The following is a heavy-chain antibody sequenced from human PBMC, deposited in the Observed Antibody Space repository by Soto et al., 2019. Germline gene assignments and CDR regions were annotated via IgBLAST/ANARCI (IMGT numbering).Heavy chain of an antibody. D-gene: IGHD3-10*01. CDR2: SIPIFGTA. CDR1: GGTFSSYA. Sequence: QVQLVQSGAEVKKPGSSVKVSCKASGGTFSSYAISWVRQAPGQGREWMVGSIPIFGTANYAQKFQGRVTITADDSTSTDYMELSSLRSEDTAVYYCARESEITIQTSWFDPWGQGTLVTVSS. V-gene: IGHV1-69*01. J-gene: IGHJ5*02. CDR3: ARESEITIQTSWFDP.